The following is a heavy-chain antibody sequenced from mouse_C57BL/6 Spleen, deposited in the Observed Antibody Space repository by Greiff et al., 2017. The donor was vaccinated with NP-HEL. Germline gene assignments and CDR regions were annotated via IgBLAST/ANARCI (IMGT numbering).Heavy chain of an antibody. Sequence: QVQLQQPGAELVKPGASVKLSCKASGYTFTSYWMHWVKQRPGQGLEWIGMIHPNSGSTNYNEKFKSKATLTVDKSSSTAYMQLSSLTSEDSAVYYCARRDGYPYWYFDVWGTGTTVTVSS. J-gene: IGHJ1*03. V-gene: IGHV1-64*01. CDR1: GYTFTSYW. D-gene: IGHD2-3*01. CDR2: IHPNSGST. CDR3: ARRDGYPYWYFDV.